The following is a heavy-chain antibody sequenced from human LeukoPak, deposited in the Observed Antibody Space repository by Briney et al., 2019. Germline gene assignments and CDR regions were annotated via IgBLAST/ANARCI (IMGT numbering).Heavy chain of an antibody. D-gene: IGHD6-6*01. CDR3: ARRGSSIAARLPSPYNWFDP. J-gene: IGHJ5*02. V-gene: IGHV4-39*01. CDR1: GGSISSSSYY. Sequence: SETLSLTCTVSGGSISSSSYYWGWIRQPPGKGLEWIGSIYYSGSTYYNPSLKSRVTISVDTSKNQFSLKLSSVTAADTAVYYCARRGSSIAARLPSPYNWFDPWGQGTLVTVSS. CDR2: IYYSGST.